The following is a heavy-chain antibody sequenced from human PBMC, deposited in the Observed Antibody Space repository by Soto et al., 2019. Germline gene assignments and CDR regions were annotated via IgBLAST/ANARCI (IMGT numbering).Heavy chain of an antibody. V-gene: IGHV1-2*02. J-gene: IGHJ6*02. CDR2: INPNSGAT. Sequence: ASVKVSCKASGYTFTGPYIHWVRQAPGQGLEWMGWINPNSGATDFAQDFQGRVTMTRDTSISTVYMELNSLRSDDTGVYYCARDFRTHSHGLDVWGQGTAVTVS. D-gene: IGHD1-26*01. CDR1: GYTFTGPY. CDR3: ARDFRTHSHGLDV.